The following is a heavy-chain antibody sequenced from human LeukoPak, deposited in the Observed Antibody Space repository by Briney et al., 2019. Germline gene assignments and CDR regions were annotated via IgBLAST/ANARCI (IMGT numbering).Heavy chain of an antibody. J-gene: IGHJ4*02. D-gene: IGHD2-2*02. CDR2: IWYGGSNK. V-gene: IGHV3-33*08. CDR1: GFTFSSYG. Sequence: GGSLRLSCAASGFTFSSYGMHWVRQAPGKGLEWVAVIWYGGSNKYYADSVKGRFTISRDNAKNSLYLQMNSLRAEDTAVYYCARGYTLAFTLEAYYFDYWGQGTLVTVSS. CDR3: ARGYTLAFTLEAYYFDY.